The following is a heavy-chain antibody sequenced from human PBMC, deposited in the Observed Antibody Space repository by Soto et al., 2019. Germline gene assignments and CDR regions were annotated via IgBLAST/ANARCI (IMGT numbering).Heavy chain of an antibody. D-gene: IGHD3-22*01. Sequence: SETLSLTCTVSGGSISSYYRSWIRQPPGKGLEWIGYIYYSGSTNYNPSLKSRVTISVDTSKNQFSLKLSSVTAADTAVYYCARWYYYDSSGPGSVFDYWGQGTLVT. CDR1: GGSISSYY. CDR2: IYYSGST. V-gene: IGHV4-59*08. J-gene: IGHJ4*02. CDR3: ARWYYYDSSGPGSVFDY.